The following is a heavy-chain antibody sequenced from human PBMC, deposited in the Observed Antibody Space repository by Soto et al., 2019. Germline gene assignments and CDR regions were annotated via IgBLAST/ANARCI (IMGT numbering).Heavy chain of an antibody. Sequence: DVQLVESGGDLVKPGGSLRLSCVVSGFTFSNAWMNWVRQAPGKGLEWIGRIITTRDGGATAFAAPVKGRFSISRDDSKNTLYLQMNSLTTEDTAIYYCFGGLGEVRHWGQGTLVTVSS. D-gene: IGHD3-10*01. CDR2: IITTRDGGAT. CDR1: GFTFSNAW. V-gene: IGHV3-15*07. CDR3: FGGLGEVRH. J-gene: IGHJ4*02.